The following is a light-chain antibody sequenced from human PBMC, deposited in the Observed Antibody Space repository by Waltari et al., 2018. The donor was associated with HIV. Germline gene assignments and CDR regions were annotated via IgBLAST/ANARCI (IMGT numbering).Light chain of an antibody. CDR3: QQTYRTPAA. CDR1: QYINNY. Sequence: DIQMTQSPSSLSASVGDRVTITCRASQYINNYLNWYQQKPGKAPKLLIYLASSLQSGVPSRFSGGGSGTDFTLTIGSLQPEDFATYFCQQTYRTPAAFGQGTKLEIK. CDR2: LAS. J-gene: IGKJ2*01. V-gene: IGKV1-39*01.